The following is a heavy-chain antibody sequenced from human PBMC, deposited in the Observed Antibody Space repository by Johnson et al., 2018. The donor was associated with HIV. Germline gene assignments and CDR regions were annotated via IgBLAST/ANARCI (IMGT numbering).Heavy chain of an antibody. CDR2: ISYDGSNK. V-gene: IGHV3-30*04. D-gene: IGHD6-19*01. J-gene: IGHJ3*02. CDR3: ARDRPSGWPDAFDI. Sequence: QVQLVESGGGVVQPGRSLRLSCAASGFTFSSYAMHWVRQAPGKGLEWVAVISYDGSNKYYADSVKGRFTISRDNSKNTLYLQMNSLRPEDTAVYYCARDRPSGWPDAFDIWGQGTMVT. CDR1: GFTFSSYA.